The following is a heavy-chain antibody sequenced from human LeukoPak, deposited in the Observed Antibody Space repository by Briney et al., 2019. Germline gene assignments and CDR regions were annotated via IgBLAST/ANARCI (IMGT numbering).Heavy chain of an antibody. D-gene: IGHD3-22*01. V-gene: IGHV3-21*01. Sequence: GGSLRLSCAASGFTFSSYSMNWVRQAPGKGLEWFSSISSSSSYIYYADSVKGRFTIYRDNAKNSLYLQMNSLRAEDTAVYYCARDMGYYDSSGYLDYWGQGTLVTVSS. J-gene: IGHJ4*02. CDR1: GFTFSSYS. CDR2: ISSSSSYI. CDR3: ARDMGYYDSSGYLDY.